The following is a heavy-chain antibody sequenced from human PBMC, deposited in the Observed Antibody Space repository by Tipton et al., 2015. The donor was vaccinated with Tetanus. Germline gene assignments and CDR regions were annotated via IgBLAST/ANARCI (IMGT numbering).Heavy chain of an antibody. D-gene: IGHD4-17*01. J-gene: IGHJ4*02. V-gene: IGHV3-23*01. CDR1: GFSFSNYA. CDR2: ISPSGDAT. CDR3: ATRLRAGAYGSPLEY. Sequence: SLRLSCTTSGFSFSNYAMSWVRQAPGKGLEWVSAISPSGDATFHADSVKGRLIISRDNSKDTLYLQMNNLRAEDTAVYYCATRLRAGAYGSPLEYWGQGSLVTVSS.